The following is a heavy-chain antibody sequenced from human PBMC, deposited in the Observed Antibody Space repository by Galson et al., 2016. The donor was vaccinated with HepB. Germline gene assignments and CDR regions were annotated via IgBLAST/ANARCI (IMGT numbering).Heavy chain of an antibody. J-gene: IGHJ4*02. V-gene: IGHV3-23*01. CDR1: GFTLSNYA. Sequence: SLRLSCAASGFTLSNYAMNWVRQAPGKGLEWVSDISGSGITTYYADSVKGRFTISRDNSKKTVYLQMSSLRAEDTAVYYCARLFGGYIDYWGQGTLVTVSS. D-gene: IGHD2-15*01. CDR3: ARLFGGYIDY. CDR2: ISGSGITT.